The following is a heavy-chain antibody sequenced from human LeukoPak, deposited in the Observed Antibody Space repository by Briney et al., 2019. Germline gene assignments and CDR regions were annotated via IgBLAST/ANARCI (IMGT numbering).Heavy chain of an antibody. Sequence: SVQVSCKASGGTFSSYAISWVRQAPGQGLEWMGGIIPIFGTANYAQKFQGRVTITADESTSTAYMELSSLRSEDTAVYYCARDFGGWYYFDYWGQGTLVTVSS. CDR3: ARDFGGWYYFDY. V-gene: IGHV1-69*01. J-gene: IGHJ4*02. CDR1: GGTFSSYA. CDR2: IIPIFGTA. D-gene: IGHD6-19*01.